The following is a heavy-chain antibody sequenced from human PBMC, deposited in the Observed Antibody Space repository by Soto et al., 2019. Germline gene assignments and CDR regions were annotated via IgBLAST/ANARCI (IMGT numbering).Heavy chain of an antibody. CDR2: FDPEDGET. J-gene: IGHJ5*02. V-gene: IGHV1-24*01. CDR1: GYTLTELS. Sequence: ASVKVSCKVSGYTLTELSMHWVRQAPGKGLEWMGGFDPEDGETIYAQKFQGRVTMTEDTSTDTAYMELSSLRSEDTAVYYCATVVLRYFDWSKESVERWFVPWGQGTQVTVSS. D-gene: IGHD3-9*01. CDR3: ATVVLRYFDWSKESVERWFVP.